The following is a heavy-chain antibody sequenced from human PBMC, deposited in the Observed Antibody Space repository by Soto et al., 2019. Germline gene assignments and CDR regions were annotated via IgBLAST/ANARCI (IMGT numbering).Heavy chain of an antibody. CDR3: ARGRPAIDS. CDR2: INAGNGNT. CDR1: GYTFSSYA. J-gene: IGHJ4*02. D-gene: IGHD2-2*01. Sequence: QVQLVQSGAEEKKPGASVKVSCKASGYTFSSYAMHWVRQAPGQRLEWMGWINAGNGNTKYSQKLQGRVTITRDTSASIASMELCRLTSEVTVVYYCARGRPAIDSWGQGTLVTVCS. V-gene: IGHV1-3*05.